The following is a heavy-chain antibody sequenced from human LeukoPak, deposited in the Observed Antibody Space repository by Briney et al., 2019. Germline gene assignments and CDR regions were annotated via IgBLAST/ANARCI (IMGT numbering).Heavy chain of an antibody. J-gene: IGHJ4*02. Sequence: GESLQISCKGSGYSFTSYWIGWVRQMPGKGLEWMGIIYPGDSDTRYSPSFQGQVTISADKSISTAYLQWSSLKASDTAMYYCARGPIYCDILTGYYPTGGSFDYWGQGTLVTVSS. D-gene: IGHD3-9*01. V-gene: IGHV5-51*01. CDR3: ARGPIYCDILTGYYPTGGSFDY. CDR2: IYPGDSDT. CDR1: GYSFTSYW.